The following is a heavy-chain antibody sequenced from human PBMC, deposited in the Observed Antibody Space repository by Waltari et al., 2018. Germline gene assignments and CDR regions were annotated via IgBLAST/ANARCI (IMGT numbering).Heavy chain of an antibody. CDR1: VASVNSTSYY. CDR3: VRPPHCRGNTCTAL. J-gene: IGHJ4*02. D-gene: IGHD3-10*01. Sequence: QVYLQESGPGLVKPSASLSLTCPVSVASVNSTSYYWGWIRQPPGKGLEWIGSIYNSGTTYYNPSLKSRVTISVDASDKQFYLTLTSVTAADTAVYFCVRPPHCRGNTCTALWGQGALVTVSS. CDR2: IYNSGTT. V-gene: IGHV4-39*01.